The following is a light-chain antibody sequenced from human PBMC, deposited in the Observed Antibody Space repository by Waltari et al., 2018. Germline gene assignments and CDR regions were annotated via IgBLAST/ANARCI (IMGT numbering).Light chain of an antibody. J-gene: IGKJ4*01. V-gene: IGKV4-1*01. CDR2: WAS. CDR3: QQYYNSPLT. Sequence: DIVMTQSPDSLAVSLGARATINCKSSQRVLYSSNNKNYLAWYQQKPGQPPKLIIYWASTRESGVPDRFSGSESGTDFTLTISSLQAEDVAVYYCQQYYNSPLTFGGGTKVEIK. CDR1: QRVLYSSNNKNY.